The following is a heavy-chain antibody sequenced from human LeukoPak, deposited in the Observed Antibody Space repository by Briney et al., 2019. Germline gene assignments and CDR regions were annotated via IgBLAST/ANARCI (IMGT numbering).Heavy chain of an antibody. Sequence: GASVKISCKAFGYTFTNNFMHWVRQAPGQGPEWMGLISPTGSFTAYAQKFQGRVTLTRDLSTSTDYLELRSLRSEDTAVYYCARDRYYYDSSGYYIFDYWGQGTLVTVSS. CDR1: GYTFTNNF. D-gene: IGHD3-22*01. CDR2: ISPTGSFT. V-gene: IGHV1-46*01. J-gene: IGHJ4*02. CDR3: ARDRYYYDSSGYYIFDY.